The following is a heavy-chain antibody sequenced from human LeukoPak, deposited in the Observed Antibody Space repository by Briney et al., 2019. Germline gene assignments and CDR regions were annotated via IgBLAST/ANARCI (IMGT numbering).Heavy chain of an antibody. CDR1: GFNFNGFA. CDR2: ISGSGGTT. V-gene: IGHV3-23*01. Sequence: GGSLRLSCTASGFNFNGFAVTWVRQAPGKGLEWVSAISGSGGTTHYADSVKGRFSISRDNSKNTLYLQLSRVRAEDTAVYYCAKTTSSLWFGEFRGGANYFDYWGQGALVTVSS. J-gene: IGHJ4*02. D-gene: IGHD3-10*01. CDR3: AKTTSSLWFGEFRGGANYFDY.